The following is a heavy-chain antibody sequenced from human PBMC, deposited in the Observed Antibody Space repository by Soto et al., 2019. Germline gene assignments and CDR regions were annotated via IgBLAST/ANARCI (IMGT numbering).Heavy chain of an antibody. CDR1: GYTFTSYG. CDR2: ISAYNGNT. J-gene: IGHJ6*02. D-gene: IGHD3-3*01. Sequence: ASVKVSCKASGYTFTSYGISWVRQAPGEGLEWMGWISAYNGNTNYAQKRQGRVTMTTDTCTSTAYMERRSLSSDDTAVYYCARDRNYDFWRGYYPGGYYYYGMDVWGQGTTVTVSS. CDR3: ARDRNYDFWRGYYPGGYYYYGMDV. V-gene: IGHV1-18*01.